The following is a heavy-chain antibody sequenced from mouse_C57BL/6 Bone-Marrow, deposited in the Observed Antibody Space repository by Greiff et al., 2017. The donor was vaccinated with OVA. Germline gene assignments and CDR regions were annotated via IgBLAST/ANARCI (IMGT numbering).Heavy chain of an antibody. CDR2: IYPGDGDT. Sequence: VQLQQSGPELVKPGASVKISCKASGYAFSSSWMNWVKQRPGKGLEWIGRIYPGDGDTNYNGKFKGKATLTADKSSSTAYMQLSSLTSEDSAVYFCARERGDHWGQGTTLTVSS. CDR3: ARERGDH. V-gene: IGHV1-82*01. J-gene: IGHJ2*01. CDR1: GYAFSSSW.